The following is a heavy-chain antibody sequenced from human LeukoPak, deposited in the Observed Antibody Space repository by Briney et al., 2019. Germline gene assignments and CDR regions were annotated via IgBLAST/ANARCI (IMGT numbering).Heavy chain of an antibody. CDR3: AGDSGFWSGYIDY. D-gene: IGHD3-3*01. J-gene: IGHJ4*02. CDR2: IKQDGSEE. CDR1: GFNFNNFW. V-gene: IGHV3-7*01. Sequence: GGSLRLSCAASGFNFNNFWMTWVRQAPGKGLEWVANIKQDGSEEYYVDSVKGRFTISRDNAKNSLFLQMNSLRAEDTAVYYCAGDSGFWSGYIDYWGQGALVTVSS.